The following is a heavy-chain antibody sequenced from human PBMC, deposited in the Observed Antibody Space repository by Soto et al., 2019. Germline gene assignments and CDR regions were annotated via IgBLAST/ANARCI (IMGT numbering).Heavy chain of an antibody. Sequence: PGGSLRLSCEGSGFTFSSYSMNWVRQTPGKGLEWVSYISSSSATIYYADSVKGRFTIFRDNAKKSLYLQMNSLRDEDTAVYFCVRDSPYSSALYEGFDSWGQGTLVTVSS. V-gene: IGHV3-48*02. CDR2: ISSSSATI. J-gene: IGHJ4*02. CDR3: VRDSPYSSALYEGFDS. CDR1: GFTFSSYS. D-gene: IGHD3-22*01.